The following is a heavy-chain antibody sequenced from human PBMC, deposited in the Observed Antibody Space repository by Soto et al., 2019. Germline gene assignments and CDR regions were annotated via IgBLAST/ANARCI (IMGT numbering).Heavy chain of an antibody. Sequence: EVQLVQSGGGLVLPGRSLRLACVASGFRFDDFAMHWVRQVPGKGLEWVSGINWNSDSVDYADSVKGRFTISRDKAKKSLDIQMNNLRPEDTAGYYCAKDREYGDCVDAFGSWGQGTMVTVSS. CDR1: GFRFDDFA. CDR2: INWNSDSV. V-gene: IGHV3-9*01. D-gene: IGHD4-17*01. CDR3: AKDREYGDCVDAFGS. J-gene: IGHJ3*02.